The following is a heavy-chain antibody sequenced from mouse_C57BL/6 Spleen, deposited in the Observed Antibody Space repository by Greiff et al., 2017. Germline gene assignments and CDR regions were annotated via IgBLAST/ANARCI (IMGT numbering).Heavy chain of an antibody. CDR2: IYPGDGDT. D-gene: IGHD1-1*01. CDR3: AREFLLRYPFDY. Sequence: VQLQQSGPELVKPGASVKISCKASGYAFSSSWMNWVKQRPGKGLEWIGRIYPGDGDTNYNGKFKGKATLTADKSSSTAYMQLSSLTSEDSAVYFCAREFLLRYPFDYWGQGTTLTVSS. CDR1: GYAFSSSW. V-gene: IGHV1-82*01. J-gene: IGHJ2*01.